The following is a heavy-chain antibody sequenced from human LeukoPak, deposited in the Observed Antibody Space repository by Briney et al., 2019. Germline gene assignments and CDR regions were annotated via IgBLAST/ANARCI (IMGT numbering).Heavy chain of an antibody. J-gene: IGHJ4*02. CDR3: AAATTFDY. D-gene: IGHD1-14*01. CDR2: INSDGSRT. V-gene: IGHV3-74*01. CDR1: GFTFSSNW. Sequence: GGSLKLSCAASGFTFSSNWMHWVRQAPGKGLVWVSRINSDGSRTSYADSVKGRFAISRDNAKNTLYLQMYSLRAEDTAVYYCAAATTFDYWGQGTLVTVSS.